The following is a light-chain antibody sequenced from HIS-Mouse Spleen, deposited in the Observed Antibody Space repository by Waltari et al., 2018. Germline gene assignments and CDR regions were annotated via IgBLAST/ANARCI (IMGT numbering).Light chain of an antibody. CDR3: CSYAGSREV. V-gene: IGLV2-23*01. J-gene: IGLJ1*01. CDR1: SSDVWSYNL. Sequence: QSALTQPASVSASPGQSITISCTGTSSDVWSYNLVSLYQQHPGKAPKLMIYEGSKRPSGVSNRFSGSKSGNTASLTISGLQAEDEADYYCCSYAGSREVFGTGTKVTVL. CDR2: EGS.